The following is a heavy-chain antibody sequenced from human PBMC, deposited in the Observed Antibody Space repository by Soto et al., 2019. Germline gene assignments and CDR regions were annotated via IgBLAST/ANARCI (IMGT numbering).Heavy chain of an antibody. CDR1: GFTFDDYN. J-gene: IGHJ4*02. D-gene: IGHD1-26*01. CDR3: AKDRYRGYGTFDY. CDR2: VSWNSDIT. Sequence: EVQLVESGGGLVQPGRSLRLSCVASGFTFDDYNMHWVRQTPGKGLEWVSGVSWNSDITGYADSVKGRFTISRDNAKNSLYLQMNSLRAEDTAMYYCAKDRYRGYGTFDYLGQGTLVTVSS. V-gene: IGHV3-9*01.